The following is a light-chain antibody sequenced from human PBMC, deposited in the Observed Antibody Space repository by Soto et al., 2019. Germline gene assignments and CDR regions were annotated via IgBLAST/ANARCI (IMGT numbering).Light chain of an antibody. V-gene: IGLV1-40*01. J-gene: IGLJ1*01. Sequence: QSVLTQPPSVSGAPGQRVTISCTGSSSNIGAGYDVHWYQQRPGTAPKLLIFGNTNRPSGVPDRFSGSKSGTSASLAITGLQAEDEGDYYCQSYDSTLSAHYVFGTGTKLTVL. CDR3: QSYDSTLSAHYV. CDR2: GNT. CDR1: SSNIGAGYD.